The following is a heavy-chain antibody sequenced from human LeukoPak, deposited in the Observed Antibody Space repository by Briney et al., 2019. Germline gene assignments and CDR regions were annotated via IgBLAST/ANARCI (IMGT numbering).Heavy chain of an antibody. J-gene: IGHJ4*02. V-gene: IGHV4-34*01. D-gene: IGHD3-16*02. Sequence: SETLSLTCAVYGGSFSGYYWSWIRQPPGKGLEWIGEINHSGSTNYNPSLKSRVTISVDTSKNPFSLKLSSVTAADTAVYYCARMITFGGVIAHGDYWGQGTLVTVSS. CDR3: ARMITFGGVIAHGDY. CDR2: INHSGST. CDR1: GGSFSGYY.